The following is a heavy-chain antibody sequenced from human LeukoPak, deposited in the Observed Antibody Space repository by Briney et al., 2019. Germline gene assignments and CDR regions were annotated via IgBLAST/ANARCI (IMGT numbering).Heavy chain of an antibody. V-gene: IGHV4-59*01. J-gene: IGHJ4*02. CDR1: GDSISSSY. Sequence: PSETLSLTCTVSGDSISSSYWTWIRQPPGKGLEWIGYIYYSGSTNYNPSLKSRVTISVKTSKNQFSLKLSSVTAADTAVYYCARVTGYMIEDYFDYWGQGTLVTVSS. D-gene: IGHD3-22*01. CDR3: ARVTGYMIEDYFDY. CDR2: IYYSGST.